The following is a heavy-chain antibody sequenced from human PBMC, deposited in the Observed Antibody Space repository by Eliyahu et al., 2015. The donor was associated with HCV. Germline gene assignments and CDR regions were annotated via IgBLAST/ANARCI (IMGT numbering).Heavy chain of an antibody. D-gene: IGHD2-15*01. CDR2: IYYSGST. CDR3: ARGVVVAAGNWFDP. CDR1: GGSISSYY. V-gene: IGHV4-59*01. Sequence: QVQLQESGPGLVKPSETLSLTCTVSGGSISSYYWSWIRXXPGKGLEWIGYIYYSGSTNYNPSLKSRVTISVDTSKNQFSLKLSSVTAADTAVYYCARGVVVAAGNWFDPWGQGTLVTVSS. J-gene: IGHJ5*02.